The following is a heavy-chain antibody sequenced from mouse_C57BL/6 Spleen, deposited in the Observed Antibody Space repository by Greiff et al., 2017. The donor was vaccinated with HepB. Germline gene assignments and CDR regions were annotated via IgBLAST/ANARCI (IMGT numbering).Heavy chain of an antibody. CDR1: GFTFSDYY. CDR2: ISNGGGST. Sequence: EVKVEESGGGLVQPGGSLKLSCAASGFTFSDYYMYWVRQTPEKRLEWVAYISNGGGSTYYPDTVKGRFTISRDNAKNTLYLQMSRLKSEDTAMYYCGRHITTLGYFEGWGKGTTVTVSS. D-gene: IGHD1-1*01. CDR3: GRHITTLGYFEG. V-gene: IGHV5-12*01. J-gene: IGHJ1*03.